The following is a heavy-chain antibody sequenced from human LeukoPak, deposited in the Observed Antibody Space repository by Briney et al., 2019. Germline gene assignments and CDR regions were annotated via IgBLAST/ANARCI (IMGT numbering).Heavy chain of an antibody. J-gene: IGHJ4*02. D-gene: IGHD2-2*01. V-gene: IGHV4-39*02. CDR3: ARMGSVYCSSTGCPDY. CDR2: IHYSGTT. Sequence: SETLSLTCTVSDGSISSSSDSWGWIRQPPGKGGEWIGSIHYSGTTYYNPSLKSRVSVSIAPSKNHFSLKLSSVTAADPAVYFCARMGSVYCSSTGCPDYWGQGTLVTVSS. CDR1: DGSISSSSDS.